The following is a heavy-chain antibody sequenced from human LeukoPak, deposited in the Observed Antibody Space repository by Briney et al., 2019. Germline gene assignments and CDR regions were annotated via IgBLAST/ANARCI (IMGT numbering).Heavy chain of an antibody. J-gene: IGHJ6*03. CDR3: AKDRYGDYEAPFHYYMDA. CDR2: INPNSGVT. Sequence: ASVKVSCKASGYTFTGYYMHWVRQAPGQGLEWMGWINPNSGVTNYAQKLQGRVTITRDTSIDTAYMQLSRLRSDDTAVYYCAKDRYGDYEAPFHYYMDAWGKGTTVTVSS. CDR1: GYTFTGYY. V-gene: IGHV1-2*02. D-gene: IGHD5-12*01.